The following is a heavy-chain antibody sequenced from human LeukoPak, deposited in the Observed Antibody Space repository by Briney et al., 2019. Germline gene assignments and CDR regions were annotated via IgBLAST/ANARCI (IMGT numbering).Heavy chain of an antibody. CDR2: IKQDGSEK. CDR1: GFTFSSYW. V-gene: IGHV3-7*03. Sequence: GGSLRLSCAASGFTFSSYWMSWVRQAPGKGLEWVANIKQDGSEKYYVDSVKGRFTISRDNAKNSLYLQMNSLRAENTAVYYCARNPTGEHFDYWGQGTLVTVSS. CDR3: ARNPTGEHFDY. D-gene: IGHD1-26*01. J-gene: IGHJ4*02.